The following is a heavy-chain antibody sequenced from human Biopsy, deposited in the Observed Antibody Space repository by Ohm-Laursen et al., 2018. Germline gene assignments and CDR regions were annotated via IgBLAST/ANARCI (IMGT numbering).Heavy chain of an antibody. CDR3: ARIPILVVPAAIVYRHRRHLQGLDA. CDR2: IDWDDAK. Sequence: TQTLTLTFTLSGFSLNTRGMSVTWIRQPPGKALEWLARIDWDDAKFYSESLKTRLTTSKGTSENHVVLTLSDVAPVDTATYYCARIPILVVPAAIVYRHRRHLQGLDAWGQGATVIVSS. CDR1: GFSLNTRGMS. D-gene: IGHD2-2*02. J-gene: IGHJ6*02. V-gene: IGHV2-70*16.